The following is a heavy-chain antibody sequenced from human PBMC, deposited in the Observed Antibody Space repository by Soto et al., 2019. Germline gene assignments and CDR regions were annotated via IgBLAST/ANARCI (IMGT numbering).Heavy chain of an antibody. CDR2: IYYSGST. J-gene: IGHJ6*02. D-gene: IGHD2-2*01. CDR1: GGSISSGDYY. Sequence: PSETLSLTCTVSGGSISSGDYYWSWIRQPPGKGLEWIGYIYYSGSTYYNPSLKSRVTISVDTSKNQFSLKLSSVTAADTAVYYCARDPVPAAMDYYYGMDVWGQGTTVTVSS. V-gene: IGHV4-30-4*01. CDR3: ARDPVPAAMDYYYGMDV.